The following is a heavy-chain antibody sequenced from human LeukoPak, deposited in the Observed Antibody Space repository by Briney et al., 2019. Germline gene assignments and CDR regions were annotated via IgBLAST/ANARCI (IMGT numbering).Heavy chain of an antibody. D-gene: IGHD2-15*01. J-gene: IGHJ4*02. V-gene: IGHV3-21*01. CDR3: ARDSPGYCSGGSCYGLDY. CDR2: ISSSSYI. Sequence: GGSLRLSCAASGFTFSSYSMNWVRQAPGKGLGWVSSISSSSYIYYADSVKGRFTISRGNAKNSLYLQMNSLRAEDAAVYYCARDSPGYCSGGSCYGLDYWGQGTLVTVSS. CDR1: GFTFSSYS.